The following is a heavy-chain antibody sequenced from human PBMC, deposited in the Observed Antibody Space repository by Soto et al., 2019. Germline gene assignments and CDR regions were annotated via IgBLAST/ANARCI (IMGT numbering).Heavy chain of an antibody. Sequence: EVQLVESGGGLVQPGRSLKLSCVASGFTFDDYVMHWVRQAPGKGLEWVSGISWNSGFIAYADSVKGRFIISRDNAENSLFLAMNTLRTEDTAFYYCAKGVTMFNNAFDIWGQGTIVTVS. CDR3: AKGVTMFNNAFDI. D-gene: IGHD3-10*02. J-gene: IGHJ3*02. V-gene: IGHV3-9*01. CDR1: GFTFDDYV. CDR2: ISWNSGFI.